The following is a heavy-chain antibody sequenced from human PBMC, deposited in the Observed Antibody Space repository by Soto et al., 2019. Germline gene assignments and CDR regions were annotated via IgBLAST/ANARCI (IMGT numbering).Heavy chain of an antibody. CDR1: GYSFATSG. CDR2: ISVYNGST. CDR3: ARAGQYYDSSGYAN. Sequence: QVKLVQSGTEVKKPGASMKVSCKASGYSFATSGISWVRQAPGQGLEWMGWISVYNGSTNYDQKLRDRVTMTTDTSTSTAYLELRSLRSDDSAVYYCARAGQYYDSSGYANWGQGTLVTVSS. D-gene: IGHD3-22*01. V-gene: IGHV1-18*01. J-gene: IGHJ4*02.